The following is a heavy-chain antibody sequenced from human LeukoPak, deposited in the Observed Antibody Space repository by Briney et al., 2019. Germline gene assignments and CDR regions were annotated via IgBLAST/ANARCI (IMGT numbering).Heavy chain of an antibody. CDR3: ASSGGYDSWAGFDY. Sequence: SETLFLTCTVSGGSISSYYWSWIRQPPGKGLEWIGYIYYSGSTNYNPSLKSRVTISVDTSKNQFSLKLSSVTAADTAVYYCASSGGYDSWAGFDYWGQGTLVTVSS. CDR1: GGSISSYY. J-gene: IGHJ4*02. D-gene: IGHD5-12*01. CDR2: IYYSGST. V-gene: IGHV4-59*01.